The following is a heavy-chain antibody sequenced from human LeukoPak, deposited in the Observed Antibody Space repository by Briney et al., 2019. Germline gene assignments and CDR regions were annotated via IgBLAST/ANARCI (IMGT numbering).Heavy chain of an antibody. CDR2: IYHSGST. CDR3: ARGPGYSSTTDAFEI. Sequence: SETLSLTCTVSGASMSTYYWSWIRQPPGKGLEWIAYIYHSGSTNYNPSLKSRVTISVDTSKNQFSLKLTSVTAADTAVYYCARGPGYSSTTDAFEIWGQGTMVTVSS. CDR1: GASMSTYY. D-gene: IGHD6-13*01. J-gene: IGHJ3*02. V-gene: IGHV4-59*12.